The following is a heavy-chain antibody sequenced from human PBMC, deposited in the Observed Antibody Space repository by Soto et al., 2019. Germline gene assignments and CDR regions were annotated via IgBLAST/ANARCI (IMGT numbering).Heavy chain of an antibody. D-gene: IGHD5-12*01. Sequence: GGSLRLSCAASGFTFSSYSMNWVRQAPGKGLEWVSSISSSSSYIYYADSVKGRFTISRDNAKNSLYLQMNSLRAEDTAVYYCAREGRDGYNSRYYYYGMDVWGQGTTVTVSS. J-gene: IGHJ6*02. CDR3: AREGRDGYNSRYYYYGMDV. CDR2: ISSSSSYI. CDR1: GFTFSSYS. V-gene: IGHV3-21*01.